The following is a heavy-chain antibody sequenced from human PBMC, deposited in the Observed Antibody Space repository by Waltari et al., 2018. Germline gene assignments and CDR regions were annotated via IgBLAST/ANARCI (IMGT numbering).Heavy chain of an antibody. V-gene: IGHV4-59*01. CDR2: IHYSGSS. CDR3: ARADTSTSYFYYYMDV. CDR1: GGSTSTYY. D-gene: IGHD1-26*01. Sequence: QVQLQESGPGLVKPSETLSLTCTVSGGSTSTYYWGWVRQSPGKGLEWICYIHYSGSSVYNPSLRSRVAISLDTPNNQFSLRLRSVTAADAAIYYCARADTSTSYFYYYMDVWGKGTTVTVSS. J-gene: IGHJ6*03.